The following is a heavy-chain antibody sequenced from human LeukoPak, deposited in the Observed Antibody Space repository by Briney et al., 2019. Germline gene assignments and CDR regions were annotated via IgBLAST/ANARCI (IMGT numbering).Heavy chain of an antibody. CDR2: ISHDGNNK. CDR3: ARGGNWGYFDY. Sequence: PGGSLRLFCAASGFSFNMFLMQWVGQPPGKGLECVAVISHDGNNKYYADSVNGRFTISRDNSKNTLFLQMNSLRTEDTSIYHCARGGNWGYFDYWGQGTLVTVSS. V-gene: IGHV3-30*04. D-gene: IGHD7-27*01. J-gene: IGHJ4*02. CDR1: GFSFNMFL.